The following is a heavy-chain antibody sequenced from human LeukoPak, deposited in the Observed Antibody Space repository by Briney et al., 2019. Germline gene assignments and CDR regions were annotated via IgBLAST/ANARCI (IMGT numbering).Heavy chain of an antibody. J-gene: IGHJ6*02. CDR2: INPNSGGT. V-gene: IGHV1-2*04. D-gene: IGHD3-10*01. Sequence: ASVKVSCKASGYTFTGYYMHWVRQAPGQGLEWMGWINPNSGGTNYAQKFQGWVTMTRDTSISTAYMELSRLRSDDTAVYYCAREKAVLGTPQLLWFGEPNYYYYYGMDVWGQGTTVTVSS. CDR1: GYTFTGYY. CDR3: AREKAVLGTPQLLWFGEPNYYYYYGMDV.